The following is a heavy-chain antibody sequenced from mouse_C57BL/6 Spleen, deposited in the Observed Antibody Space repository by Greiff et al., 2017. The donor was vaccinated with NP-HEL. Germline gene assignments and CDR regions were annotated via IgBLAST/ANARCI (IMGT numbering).Heavy chain of an antibody. D-gene: IGHD1-1*01. J-gene: IGHJ4*01. Sequence: DVQLVESGGGLVKPGGSLKLSCAASGFTFSSYTMSWVRQTPEKRLEWVATISGGGGNTYYPDSVKGRFTISSDNAKNTLYLQMSRLRSEDTALYYCARQNYGSYAMDYWGQGTSVTVSS. CDR3: ARQNYGSYAMDY. CDR1: GFTFSSYT. V-gene: IGHV5-9*01. CDR2: ISGGGGNT.